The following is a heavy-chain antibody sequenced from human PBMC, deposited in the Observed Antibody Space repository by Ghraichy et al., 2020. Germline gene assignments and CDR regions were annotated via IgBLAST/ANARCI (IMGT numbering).Heavy chain of an antibody. J-gene: IGHJ3*02. Sequence: GGSLRLSCAASGFTFSSYSMNWVRQAPGKGLEWVSSIRSSSSYIYYADSVKGRFTISRDNAKNSLYLQMNSLRAEDTAVYYCARVIAARGLSAFDIWGQGTMVTVSS. D-gene: IGHD6-6*01. CDR2: IRSSSSYI. CDR3: ARVIAARGLSAFDI. V-gene: IGHV3-21*01. CDR1: GFTFSSYS.